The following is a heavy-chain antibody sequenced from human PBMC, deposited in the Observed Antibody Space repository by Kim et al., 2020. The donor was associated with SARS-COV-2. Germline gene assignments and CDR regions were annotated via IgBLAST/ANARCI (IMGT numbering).Heavy chain of an antibody. J-gene: IGHJ4*02. D-gene: IGHD3-16*01. CDR2: IYYSGST. CDR1: GGSISGYY. Sequence: SETLSLTCAVSGGSISGYYWSWIRQPPGKGLEWIGYIYYSGSTNYNPSLKSRVTISVDTSKNQFSLKLSSVTAADTAVYYCARDGASFDYWGRGTLVAVSS. CDR3: ARDGASFDY. V-gene: IGHV4-59*13.